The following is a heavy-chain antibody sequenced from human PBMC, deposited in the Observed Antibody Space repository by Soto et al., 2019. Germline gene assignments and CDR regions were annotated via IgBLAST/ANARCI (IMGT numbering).Heavy chain of an antibody. D-gene: IGHD3-22*01. Sequence: GGSLRLSCAASGFTVSSNYMSWVRQATGKGLEWVSVIYSGGSTYYADSVKGRFTISRHNSKNTLYLQMNSLRAEDTAVYYCATPPPYYYDSSGYYHWGQGTLVTVSS. V-gene: IGHV3-53*04. CDR2: IYSGGST. CDR1: GFTVSSNY. J-gene: IGHJ5*02. CDR3: ATPPPYYYDSSGYYH.